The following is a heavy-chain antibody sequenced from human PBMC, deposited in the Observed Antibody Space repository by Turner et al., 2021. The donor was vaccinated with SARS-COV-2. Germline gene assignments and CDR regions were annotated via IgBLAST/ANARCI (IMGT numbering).Heavy chain of an antibody. D-gene: IGHD5-18*01. CDR3: ARLMDTAMDYYGMDV. J-gene: IGHJ6*02. CDR1: GGSISSSSYY. CDR2: IYYSGIT. Sequence: QLQLQESGPGLVKPSETLSLTCTVSGGSISSSSYYWGWIRQPPGKGLEWIGGIYYSGITSYNPSLKSRVTISVDTSKNQFSLKLSSVTAADTAVYYCARLMDTAMDYYGMDVWGQGTTVTVSS. V-gene: IGHV4-39*01.